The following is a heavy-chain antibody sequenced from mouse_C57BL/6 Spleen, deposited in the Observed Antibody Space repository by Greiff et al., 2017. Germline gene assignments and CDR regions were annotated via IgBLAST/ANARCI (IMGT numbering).Heavy chain of an antibody. Sequence: QVQLQQPGAELVRPGSSVKLSCKASGYTFTSYWMHWVKQRPIQGLEWIGNIDPSDSETHYNQKFKDKATLTVDKSSSTAYMQLSSLTSEDSAVYYCARAYGSSSGDYFDYWGQGTTLTVSS. CDR3: ARAYGSSSGDYFDY. J-gene: IGHJ2*01. D-gene: IGHD1-1*01. CDR2: IDPSDSET. CDR1: GYTFTSYW. V-gene: IGHV1-52*01.